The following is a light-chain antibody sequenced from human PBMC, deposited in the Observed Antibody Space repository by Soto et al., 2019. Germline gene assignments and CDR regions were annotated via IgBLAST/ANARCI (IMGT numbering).Light chain of an antibody. J-gene: IGKJ1*01. Sequence: EIVLTQSPGTLSLSQGERATLSCRASQSVSSSYFAWYQQKPGQAPRLLIYGASSRATGIPDRFSGSGSGTEFTLTISRLEPEDFAVYYCQQYGSSPWTFGQGTKVETK. CDR1: QSVSSSY. CDR3: QQYGSSPWT. CDR2: GAS. V-gene: IGKV3-20*01.